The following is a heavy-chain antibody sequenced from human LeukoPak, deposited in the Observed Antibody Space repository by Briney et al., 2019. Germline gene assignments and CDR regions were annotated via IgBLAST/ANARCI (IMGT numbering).Heavy chain of an antibody. V-gene: IGHV3-30*04. Sequence: GGSLRLSCAASGFTFSSYAMHWVRQAPGKGLEWVAVISYDGSNKYYADSVKGRFTISRDNSKNTLYLQMNSLRAEDTAVYYCARVSRYYDSSGAFDYWGQGTLVTVSS. CDR2: ISYDGSNK. J-gene: IGHJ4*02. CDR1: GFTFSSYA. D-gene: IGHD3-22*01. CDR3: ARVSRYYDSSGAFDY.